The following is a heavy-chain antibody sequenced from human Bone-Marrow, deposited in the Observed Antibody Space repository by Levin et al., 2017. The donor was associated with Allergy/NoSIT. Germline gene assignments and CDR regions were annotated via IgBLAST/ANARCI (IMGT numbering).Heavy chain of an antibody. J-gene: IGHJ6*01. CDR2: IPAGGRSK. CDR3: VKDIQSRDYYGMDV. V-gene: IGHV3-30*04. D-gene: IGHD5-24*01. Sequence: SGGSLRLSCAASGFSFSDYAMHWVRQAPGKGLVWVATIPAGGRSKFYADSVKGRFTIARDNAKNSLYLQMNSLRPEDTALYFCVKDIQSRDYYGMDVWGRGTTVTVSS. CDR1: GFSFSDYA.